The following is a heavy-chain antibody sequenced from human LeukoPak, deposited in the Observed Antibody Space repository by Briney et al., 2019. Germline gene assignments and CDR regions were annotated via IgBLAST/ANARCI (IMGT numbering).Heavy chain of an antibody. CDR1: GYSFTSYW. J-gene: IGHJ4*02. V-gene: IGHV5-51*01. Sequence: GESLKISCKGSGYSFTSYWIGWVRQMPGKGLEWMGIIYPGDSDTRYSPSFQGQVTISADKSISTAYLQWSSLKASDTAMYYCARRPYYYVSSGYYYDYWGQGTLVTVSS. CDR3: ARRPYYYVSSGYYYDY. CDR2: IYPGDSDT. D-gene: IGHD3-22*01.